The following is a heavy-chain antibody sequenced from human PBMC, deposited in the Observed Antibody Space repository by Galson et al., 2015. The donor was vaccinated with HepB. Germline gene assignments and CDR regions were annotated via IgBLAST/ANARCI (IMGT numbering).Heavy chain of an antibody. J-gene: IGHJ6*02. CDR1: GGTFSSYA. Sequence: SVKVSCKASGGTFSSYAISWVRQAPGQGLEWMGGIIPIFGTANYAQKFQGRVTITADKSTSTAYMELSSLRSEDTAVYYCARGFMAARPTHQQDRYYYYYGMDVWGQGTTVTVSS. CDR3: ARGFMAARPTHQQDRYYYYYGMDV. CDR2: IIPIFGTA. V-gene: IGHV1-69*06. D-gene: IGHD6-6*01.